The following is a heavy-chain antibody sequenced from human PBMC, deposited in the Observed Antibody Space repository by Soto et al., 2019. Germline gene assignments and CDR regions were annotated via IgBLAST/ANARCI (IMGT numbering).Heavy chain of an antibody. Sequence: GGSLRLSCAASGFTFSSYGMHWVRQAPGKGLEWVAVIWYDGSNKYYADSVKGRFTISRDNSKNTLYLQMNSLRAEDTAVYYCARDPHYGDYVGGVLHYYYYYMDVWGKGTTVTVSS. CDR2: IWYDGSNK. D-gene: IGHD4-17*01. V-gene: IGHV3-33*01. J-gene: IGHJ6*03. CDR3: ARDPHYGDYVGGVLHYYYYYMDV. CDR1: GFTFSSYG.